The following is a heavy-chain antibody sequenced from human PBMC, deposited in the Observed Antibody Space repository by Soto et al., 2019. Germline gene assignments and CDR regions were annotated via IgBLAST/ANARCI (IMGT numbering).Heavy chain of an antibody. D-gene: IGHD1-26*01. CDR2: IGGGNTDR. Sequence: DVQLLESGGGLVQPGGSLTLSCAASRFIFSDYAMNWVRQAPGKGLEWVSSIGGGNTDRYYADSVKGRFIVSRDNSKNKMYLQMNSRRDDDTAVYYCAKDAVSYNGKWDWSASWGQGTLVTVSS. J-gene: IGHJ5*01. CDR1: RFIFSDYA. CDR3: AKDAVSYNGKWDWSAS. V-gene: IGHV3-23*01.